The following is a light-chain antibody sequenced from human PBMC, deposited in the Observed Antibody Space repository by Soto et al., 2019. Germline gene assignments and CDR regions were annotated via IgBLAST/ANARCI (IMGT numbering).Light chain of an antibody. V-gene: IGKV3-20*01. CDR2: DAS. Sequence: EIVLTQSPGTLSLSPGERATLSCRASQSVSGSYLAWFQQKPGQAPRLLIYDASTRATGVPGRFSGSGSGTDFSLTISRLDPEDFAVYYCQHYGSSPWTFGQGTKVEIK. CDR1: QSVSGSY. J-gene: IGKJ1*01. CDR3: QHYGSSPWT.